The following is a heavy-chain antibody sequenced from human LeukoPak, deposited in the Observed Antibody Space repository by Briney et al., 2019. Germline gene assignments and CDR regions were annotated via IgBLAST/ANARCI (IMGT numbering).Heavy chain of an antibody. J-gene: IGHJ3*02. CDR3: ARAGPDAFDI. V-gene: IGHV4-59*08. D-gene: IGHD3-10*01. CDR1: GFTVSSNY. CDR2: IYYSGST. Sequence: GSLRLSCAASGFTVSSNYMSWVRQPPGKGLEWIGYIYYSGSTNYNPSLKSRVTISVDTSKNQFSLKLSSVTAADTAVYYCARAGPDAFDIWGQGTMVTVSS.